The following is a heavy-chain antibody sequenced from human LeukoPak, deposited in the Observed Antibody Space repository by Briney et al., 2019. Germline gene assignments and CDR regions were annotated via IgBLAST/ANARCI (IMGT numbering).Heavy chain of an antibody. CDR1: GFTFSNYW. CDR2: IKEDGSKK. D-gene: IGHD6-19*01. V-gene: IGHV3-7*03. Sequence: GGSLRLSCAASGFTFSNYWMHWVRRAPGKGLEWLANIKEDGSKKYYVDSVKGRFTISRDNAKNSLYLQMDSLRAEDTAVYYCARDPGRQYSSVADVWGQGTTVTVSS. J-gene: IGHJ6*02. CDR3: ARDPGRQYSSVADV.